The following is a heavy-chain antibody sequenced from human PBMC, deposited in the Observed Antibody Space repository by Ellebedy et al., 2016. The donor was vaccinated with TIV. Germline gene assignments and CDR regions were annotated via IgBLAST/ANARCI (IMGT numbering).Heavy chain of an antibody. J-gene: IGHJ4*02. Sequence: GGSLRLXXAASGFTFSDYYMTWIRQAPGKGLEYISYITNSGSYMNYADSVKGRFTISRDDSKNTLFLQMNSLRVEDTAVYYCARGKAYFDALTGPFDCWGQGTLVSVSS. CDR1: GFTFSDYY. CDR2: ITNSGSYM. V-gene: IGHV3-11*03. CDR3: ARGKAYFDALTGPFDC. D-gene: IGHD3-9*01.